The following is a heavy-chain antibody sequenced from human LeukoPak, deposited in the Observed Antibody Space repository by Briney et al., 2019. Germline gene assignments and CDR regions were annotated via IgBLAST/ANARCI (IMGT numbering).Heavy chain of an antibody. D-gene: IGHD1-1*01. CDR3: AREGATGGTYNWSTP. Sequence: PSETLSLTCTVSGGSINSGSYYWSWIRQPAGKGLEWIGRIYTSGSTNYNPSLKSRVTISADTSKNQFSLKLSSVTAADTAVYYCAREGATGGTYNWSTPGAREPWSPSPQ. V-gene: IGHV4-61*02. CDR2: IYTSGST. J-gene: IGHJ5*02. CDR1: GGSINSGSYY.